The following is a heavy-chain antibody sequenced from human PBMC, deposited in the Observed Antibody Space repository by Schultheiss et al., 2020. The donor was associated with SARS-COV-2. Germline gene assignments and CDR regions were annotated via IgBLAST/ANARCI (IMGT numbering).Heavy chain of an antibody. CDR1: GGTFSSYA. CDR3: ARVIAAGGYYYYGMDV. V-gene: IGHV1-69*05. Sequence: SVKVSCKASGGTFSSYAISWVRQGPGQGLEWMGGIIPIFGTANYAQKFQGRVTMTRDTSTSTAYMELSSLRSEDTAVYYCARVIAAGGYYYYGMDVWGQGTTVTVSS. D-gene: IGHD6-13*01. J-gene: IGHJ6*02. CDR2: IIPIFGTA.